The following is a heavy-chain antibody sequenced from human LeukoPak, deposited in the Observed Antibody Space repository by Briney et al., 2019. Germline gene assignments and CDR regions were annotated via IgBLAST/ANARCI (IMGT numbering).Heavy chain of an antibody. CDR2: IYYSGST. CDR1: GGSISSSSYY. CDR3: AISTVTDPWYFDL. Sequence: PSETLSLTCTVSGGSISSSSYYWGWIRQPPGKGLEWIGSIYYSGSTYYNPSLKSRVTMSVDTSKNHFSLKLSSVTAADTAVYYCAISTVTDPWYFDLWGRGTLVTVSS. J-gene: IGHJ2*01. V-gene: IGHV4-39*07. D-gene: IGHD4-17*01.